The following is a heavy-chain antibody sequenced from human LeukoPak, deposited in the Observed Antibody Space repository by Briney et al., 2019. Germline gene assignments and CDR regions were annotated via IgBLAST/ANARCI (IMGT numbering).Heavy chain of an antibody. CDR3: ARGEGIVGAPDYYYYMDV. CDR1: GYTFTSYG. Sequence: SVKVSCKASGYTFTSYGISWVRQAPGQGLEWMGWISAYNGNTNYAQKLQGRVTMTTDTSTSTAYMELRSLRSDDTAVYYCARGEGIVGAPDYYYYMDVWGKGTTVTVSS. V-gene: IGHV1-18*01. J-gene: IGHJ6*03. CDR2: ISAYNGNT. D-gene: IGHD1-26*01.